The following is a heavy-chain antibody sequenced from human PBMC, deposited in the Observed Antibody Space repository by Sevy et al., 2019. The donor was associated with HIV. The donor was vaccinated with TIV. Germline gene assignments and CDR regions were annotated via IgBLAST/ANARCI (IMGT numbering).Heavy chain of an antibody. CDR2: ISYDGSNK. D-gene: IGHD5-12*01. Sequence: GGSLRLSCAASGFTFSSYGMHWVRQAPGKGLEWVAVISYDGSNKYYADSVKGRFTISRDNSKNTLYLQMNSLRAEDTAVYYCAGEYSGYDYFFDYWGQGTLVTVSS. J-gene: IGHJ4*02. CDR3: AGEYSGYDYFFDY. V-gene: IGHV3-30*03. CDR1: GFTFSSYG.